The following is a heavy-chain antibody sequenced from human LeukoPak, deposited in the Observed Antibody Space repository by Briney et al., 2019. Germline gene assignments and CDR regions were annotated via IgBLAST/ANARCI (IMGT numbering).Heavy chain of an antibody. J-gene: IGHJ6*02. Sequence: SQTQSLTCAVSGGSISSGGYSWSWLRQPPGKGLEWIGYSYHSGSTYYNPALKSLFTISVDRSKNQFSLKLSSVTAADTAVYSCARVGSRYGMDVWGQGTTVTVSS. D-gene: IGHD3-10*01. CDR2: SYHSGST. CDR3: ARVGSRYGMDV. CDR1: GGSISSGGYS. V-gene: IGHV4-30-2*01.